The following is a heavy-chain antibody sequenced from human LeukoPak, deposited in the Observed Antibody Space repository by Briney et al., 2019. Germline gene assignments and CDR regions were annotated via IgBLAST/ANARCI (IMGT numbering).Heavy chain of an antibody. CDR2: ISYDGINK. CDR3: ARDVGSSSFFDY. Sequence: PGGSLRLSCATSGFIFSSYAMHWVRQAPGRGLEWVAFISYDGINKYYADSVKGRFTISRDNSKNTLYLQMNSLRAEDTAVYYCARDVGSSSFFDYWGQGTLVTVSS. D-gene: IGHD6-13*01. CDR1: GFIFSSYA. V-gene: IGHV3-30*04. J-gene: IGHJ4*02.